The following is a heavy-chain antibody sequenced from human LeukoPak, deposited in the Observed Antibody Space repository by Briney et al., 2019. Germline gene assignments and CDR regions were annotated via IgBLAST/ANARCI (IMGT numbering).Heavy chain of an antibody. CDR3: ARESHQLLYRSYYYYYMDV. V-gene: IGHV3-21*01. CDR1: GFTFSSYS. CDR2: ISSSSSYI. J-gene: IGHJ6*03. D-gene: IGHD2-2*02. Sequence: PGGSLRLSCAASGFTFSSYSMNWVRQAPGKGLEWVSSISSSSSYIYYADSVKGRFTISRDNAKNSLYLQMNSLRAEDTAVYYCARESHQLLYRSYYYYYMDVWGKGTTVTVSS.